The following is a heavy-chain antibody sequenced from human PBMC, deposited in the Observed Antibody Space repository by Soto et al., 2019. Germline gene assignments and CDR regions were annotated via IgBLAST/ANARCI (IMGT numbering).Heavy chain of an antibody. CDR2: IYYSGST. D-gene: IGHD3-22*01. CDR3: ARGLGGIVVVDHAFDI. V-gene: IGHV4-61*01. CDR1: GDSISSRSYY. J-gene: IGHJ3*02. Sequence: PEETLSLTCSVSGDSISSRSYYWSWIRQPPGKGLEWIGYIYYSGSTNYNPSLKSRVTISVDTSKNQFSLKLSSVTAADTAVYYCARGLGGIVVVDHAFDIWGQGTMVTVSS.